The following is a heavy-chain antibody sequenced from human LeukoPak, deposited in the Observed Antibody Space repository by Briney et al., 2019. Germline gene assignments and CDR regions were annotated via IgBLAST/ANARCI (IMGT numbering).Heavy chain of an antibody. CDR3: ARETLFEYDSGDYHERYYFDN. Sequence: SQTLSLTCTVSGGSINSGDDCWSWVRQSPGKALEWIGYSYHSGSAYYNPSLKSRVSISVDTSRSQFSLKLSSVTAADTAIYYCARETLFEYDSGDYHERYYFDNWGQGTLVAVSS. V-gene: IGHV4-30-4*01. CDR2: SYHSGSA. CDR1: GGSINSGDDC. J-gene: IGHJ4*02. D-gene: IGHD3-22*01.